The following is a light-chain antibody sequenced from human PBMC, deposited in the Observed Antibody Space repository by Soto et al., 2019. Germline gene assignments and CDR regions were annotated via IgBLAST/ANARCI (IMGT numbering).Light chain of an antibody. Sequence: QSVLTQSPSVSAAPGQKVTISCSGSSSNIGNNYVSWYQQLPGTAPKLLIYDNNKRPSVIPDRFSGSKSGNTAALTISGLQAEDEAEYFCSSYAGSYTWIFGSGTKLTVL. CDR3: SSYAGSYTWI. CDR1: SSNIGNNY. V-gene: IGLV1-51*01. J-gene: IGLJ1*01. CDR2: DNN.